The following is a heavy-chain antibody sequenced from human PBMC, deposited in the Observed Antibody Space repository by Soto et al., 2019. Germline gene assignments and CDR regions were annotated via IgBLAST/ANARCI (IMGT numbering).Heavy chain of an antibody. D-gene: IGHD1-7*01. CDR1: GFTVSSNY. V-gene: IGHV3-53*01. CDR2: IYSGGST. Sequence: EVQLVESGGDLIQPGGSLRLSCAVSGFTVSSNYMSWVRQAPGKGLEWVSVIYSGGSTYYADSVKGRFTIPRDNSKNTLYLQVNSLRAEDTAVYYCARPTTSDAYFDYWGQGTLVTVSS. J-gene: IGHJ4*02. CDR3: ARPTTSDAYFDY.